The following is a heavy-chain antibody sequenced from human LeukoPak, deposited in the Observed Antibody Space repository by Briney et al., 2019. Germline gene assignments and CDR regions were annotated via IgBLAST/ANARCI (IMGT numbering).Heavy chain of an antibody. D-gene: IGHD6-19*01. CDR2: IYHGGIT. CDR1: GGSISYFY. V-gene: IGHV4-59*08. Sequence: SETLSLTCTVSGGSISYFYWGCIRQPPGKGLEWVGYIYHGGITSYNPSLESRVSMSADTSKNQFSLRLNSVTAADTAVYYCARLNVGSGWFFDYWGQGTLVTVSS. CDR3: ARLNVGSGWFFDY. J-gene: IGHJ4*02.